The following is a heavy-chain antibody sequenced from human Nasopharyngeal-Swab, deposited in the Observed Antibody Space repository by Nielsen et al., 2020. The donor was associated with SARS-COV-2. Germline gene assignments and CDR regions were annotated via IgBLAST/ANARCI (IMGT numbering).Heavy chain of an antibody. CDR3: ARGARSYDSSGHSAFDI. Sequence: GESLKISCAASGFSFSSYDMYWVRQATGKGLEWVSAIGTAGDTYYPGSVKGRFTISRENAKNSLYLQMNSLRAGDTAVYYCARGARSYDSSGHSAFDIWGQGTMVTVSS. D-gene: IGHD3-22*01. J-gene: IGHJ3*02. CDR1: GFSFSSYD. CDR2: IGTAGDT. V-gene: IGHV3-13*01.